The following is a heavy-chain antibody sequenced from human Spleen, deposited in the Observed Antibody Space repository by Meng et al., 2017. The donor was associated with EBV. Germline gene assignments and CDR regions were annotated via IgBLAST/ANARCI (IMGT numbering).Heavy chain of an antibody. V-gene: IGHV1-18*01. CDR3: ARGQGIPWPF. CDR2: ISTNSGNT. CDR1: GYMFTSYG. J-gene: IGHJ4*02. Sequence: QVRLRQSGAEVKKPGASVKGACKASGYMFTSYGISWVRQAPGQGLEWMGSISTNSGNTNYAKRLQGRVTMTIDRSTSTAYVELRSLTSDDTAVYYCARGQGIPWPFWGQGTLVTVSS. D-gene: IGHD2-21*01.